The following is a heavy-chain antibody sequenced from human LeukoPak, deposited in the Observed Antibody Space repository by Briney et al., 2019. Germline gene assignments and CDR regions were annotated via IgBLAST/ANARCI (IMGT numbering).Heavy chain of an antibody. D-gene: IGHD3-22*01. J-gene: IGHJ4*02. CDR2: IRYDGSNK. V-gene: IGHV3-30*02. CDR3: AKLTYYYDSSGRGGIDY. CDR1: GFTFSSYG. Sequence: GGSLRLSCAASGFTFSSYGMHWVRQAPGKGLEWVAFIRYDGSNKYYADSVKGRFTISRDNSKNTLYLQMNSLRAEDTAVYYCAKLTYYYDSSGRGGIDYWGQGTLVTVSS.